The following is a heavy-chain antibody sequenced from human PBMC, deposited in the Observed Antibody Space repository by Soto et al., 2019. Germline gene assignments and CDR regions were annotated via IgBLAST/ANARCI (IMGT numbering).Heavy chain of an antibody. CDR3: ARYHPDTAMALHV. J-gene: IGHJ6*04. CDR1: GGSISSSSYY. D-gene: IGHD5-18*01. CDR2: IYYSGST. V-gene: IGHV4-39*01. Sequence: SETLSLTCTVSGGSISSSSYYWGWIRQPPGKGLEWIGSIYYSGSTYYNPSLKSRVTISVDTSKNQFSLKLSSVTAADTAVYYCARYHPDTAMALHVWGKGTTVTVSS.